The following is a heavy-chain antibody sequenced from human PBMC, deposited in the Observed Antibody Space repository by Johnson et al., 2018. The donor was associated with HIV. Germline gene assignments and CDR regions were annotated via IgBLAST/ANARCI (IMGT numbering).Heavy chain of an antibody. CDR3: ARGGSSTSLDAFDI. Sequence: VQLVESGGGVVQPGRSLRLSCAASGFTFSSYAMHWVRQAPGKGLEWVAVISYDGSNKYYADSVKGRFTISRDNSKNTLYLQMNSLRAEDTAVYYCARGGSSTSLDAFDIWGQGTMVTVSS. J-gene: IGHJ3*02. CDR2: ISYDGSNK. CDR1: GFTFSSYA. V-gene: IGHV3-30-3*01. D-gene: IGHD2-2*01.